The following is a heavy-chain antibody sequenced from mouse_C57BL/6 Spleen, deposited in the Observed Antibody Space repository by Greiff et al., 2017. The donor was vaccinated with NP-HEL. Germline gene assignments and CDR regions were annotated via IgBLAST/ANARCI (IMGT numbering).Heavy chain of an antibody. CDR3: ARDPDGYYDAMDY. D-gene: IGHD2-3*01. J-gene: IGHJ4*01. Sequence: EVKVVESGGGLVKPGGSLKLSCAASGFTFSSYAMSWVRQTPEKRLEWVATISDGGSYTYYPDNVKGRFTISRDNAKNNLYLQMSHLKSEDTAMYYCARDPDGYYDAMDYWGQGTSVTVSS. CDR1: GFTFSSYA. CDR2: ISDGGSYT. V-gene: IGHV5-4*01.